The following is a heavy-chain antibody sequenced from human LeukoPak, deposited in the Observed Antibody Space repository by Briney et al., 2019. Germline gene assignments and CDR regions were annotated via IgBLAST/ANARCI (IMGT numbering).Heavy chain of an antibody. Sequence: GGSLRLSCAASGFTFTTYWIHWVRQAPGKGLVWVSAISTDGSDTRYTDSVKGRFTKSRDNAKNTVYLQMNSLRVEDTAVYYCATLSQTLPLDYWGQGVQVTVSS. CDR3: ATLSQTLPLDY. CDR1: GFTFTTYW. CDR2: ISTDGSDT. D-gene: IGHD3-16*01. V-gene: IGHV3-74*01. J-gene: IGHJ4*02.